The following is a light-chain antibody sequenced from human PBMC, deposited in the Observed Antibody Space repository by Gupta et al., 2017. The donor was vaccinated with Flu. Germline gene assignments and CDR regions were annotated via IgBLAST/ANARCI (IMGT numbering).Light chain of an antibody. V-gene: IGKV1-39*01. Sequence: DVQLTQSSSSLSAFVGDRVTITCRASQTIRDYVNWYQQKPGEAPKLLISAASNLQGGVPPRFSGSGSGTEFTLTISSLQYEDLATYYCQQGDSTPLTFGGGTKVEI. CDR2: AAS. J-gene: IGKJ4*01. CDR3: QQGDSTPLT. CDR1: QTIRDY.